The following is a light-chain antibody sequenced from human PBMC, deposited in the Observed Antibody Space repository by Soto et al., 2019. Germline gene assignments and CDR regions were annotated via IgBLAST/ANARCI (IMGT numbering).Light chain of an antibody. CDR1: SSDVGGYNY. J-gene: IGLJ2*01. V-gene: IGLV2-8*01. CDR3: SSYAGSNSVI. CDR2: DVT. Sequence: QSALTQPPSASGSPGQSVTISCTGTSSDVGGYNYVSWYQQHPGKAPKLMIYDVTKRPSGVPDRFSGSKSGNTASLTVSGLQAEDEADYYCSSYAGSNSVIFGGGTKLTAL.